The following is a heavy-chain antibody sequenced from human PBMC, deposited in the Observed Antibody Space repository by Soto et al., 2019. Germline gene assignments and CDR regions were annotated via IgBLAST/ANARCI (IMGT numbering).Heavy chain of an antibody. CDR2: IYYSGST. CDR1: GGSISSGDYY. J-gene: IGHJ4*02. V-gene: IGHV4-30-4*01. CDR3: ASQTIYPYYFDY. Sequence: SETLSLTCTVSGGSISSGDYYWTWIRQPPGKGLEWIGYIYYSGSTYYNPSLKSRVTISVDTSKNQFSLKLSSVTAADTAVYYCASQTIYPYYFDYCGQATLVTVSS. D-gene: IGHD3-3*01.